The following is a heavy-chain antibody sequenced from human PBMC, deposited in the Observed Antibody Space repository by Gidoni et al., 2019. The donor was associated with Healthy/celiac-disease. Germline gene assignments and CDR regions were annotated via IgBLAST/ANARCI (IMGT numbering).Heavy chain of an antibody. J-gene: IGHJ4*02. CDR3: ARDTFGEPLPFDY. CDR1: GFTFSSYS. CDR2: ISSSSSYI. D-gene: IGHD3-10*01. Sequence: EVQLVESGGGLVKPGGSLRLSCAASGFTFSSYSMNWVRQAPGKGLEWVSSISSSSSYIYYADSVKGRFTISRDNAKNSLYLQMNSLRAEDTAVYYCARDTFGEPLPFDYWGQGTLVTVSS. V-gene: IGHV3-21*01.